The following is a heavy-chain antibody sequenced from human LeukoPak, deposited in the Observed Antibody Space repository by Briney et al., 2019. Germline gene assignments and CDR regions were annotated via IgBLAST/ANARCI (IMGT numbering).Heavy chain of an antibody. J-gene: IGHJ4*02. CDR2: ISYDGRSK. Sequence: GGSLRLSCAASGFTFSSYGIHWVRQAPGKGLEWVALISYDGRSKYYADSMKGRFTISRDNSKNTLFLQVDSLRDEDTALYYCATDSAPDFWGQGTLVTVSS. CDR1: GFTFSSYG. CDR3: ATDSAPDF. D-gene: IGHD2-21*01. V-gene: IGHV3-30*03.